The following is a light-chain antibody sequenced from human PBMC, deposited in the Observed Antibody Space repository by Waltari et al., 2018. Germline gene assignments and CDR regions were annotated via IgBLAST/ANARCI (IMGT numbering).Light chain of an antibody. CDR1: SSDVGGCNF. CDR3: SSYTISSTLV. CDR2: DVS. J-gene: IGLJ3*02. Sequence: QSALTQPASVSGSPGQSVTISCTGTSSDVGGCNFVSWYQQHTGKAPTLMIYDVSNRHSRVSPRFSGSKSGNTAALTIAGVQAEDEADYYCSSYTISSTLVFGGGTKFTVL. V-gene: IGLV2-14*01.